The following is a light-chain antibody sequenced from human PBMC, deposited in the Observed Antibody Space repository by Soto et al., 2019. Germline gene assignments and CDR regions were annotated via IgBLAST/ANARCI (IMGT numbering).Light chain of an antibody. CDR1: SSDVGPYNL. CDR2: AVV. CDR3: CSYAGSSMFV. J-gene: IGLJ2*01. V-gene: IGLV2-23*02. Sequence: QSALTQPASVSGSPGQSITISCTGSSSDVGPYNLVSWYQHHPGKAPKLMISAVVKRPSGVSNRFSGSKSGNTASLTISGLQAEDEADYYCCSYAGSSMFVFGGGTKLTVL.